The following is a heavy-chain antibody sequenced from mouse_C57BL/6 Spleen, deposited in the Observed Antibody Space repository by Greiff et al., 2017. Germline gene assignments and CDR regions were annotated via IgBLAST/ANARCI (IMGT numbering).Heavy chain of an antibody. CDR3: ARGGYYYGSSYRDY. Sequence: VQLQQSGAELMKPGASVQLSCTATGYTFTGYWIEWVKQRPGHGLAWIGEILPGSGSTNYNEKFKGKATFTADTYSNTAYMQLSSLTTEDSAIYYCARGGYYYGSSYRDYWGQGTTLTVSS. V-gene: IGHV1-9*01. D-gene: IGHD1-1*01. CDR2: ILPGSGST. CDR1: GYTFTGYW. J-gene: IGHJ2*01.